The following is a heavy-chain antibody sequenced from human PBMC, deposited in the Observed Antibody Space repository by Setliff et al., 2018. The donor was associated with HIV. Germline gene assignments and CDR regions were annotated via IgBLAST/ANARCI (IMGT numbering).Heavy chain of an antibody. D-gene: IGHD6-13*01. J-gene: IGHJ4*01. CDR3: ARDEGRATGSWWDQSASWYLDY. Sequence: SETLSLTCSASGGSMSTYYWSWIRQPAGKRLEFIGRISAAGTINYNPSLRSRVTLSVDTSENQFSLTVNSVTAADTAMYFCARDEGRATGSWWDQSASWYLDYWGHGILVTVSS. CDR2: ISAAGTI. V-gene: IGHV4-4*07. CDR1: GGSMSTYY.